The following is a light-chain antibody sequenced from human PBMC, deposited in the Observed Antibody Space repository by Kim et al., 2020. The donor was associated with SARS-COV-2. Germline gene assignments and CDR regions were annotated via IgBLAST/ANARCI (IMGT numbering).Light chain of an antibody. J-gene: IGLJ3*02. CDR1: SSGVADFHF. CDR3: CSSAGGQRRV. Sequence: QSALTQPRSVSESPGQSISISCTGNSSGVADFHFVSWYQQHPGKAPKLIIYDVSRRPSGVPDRFSGSKSGYTASLTISGLQIEDEADYYCCSSAGGQRRVFGGGTQLTVL. CDR2: DVS. V-gene: IGLV2-11*01.